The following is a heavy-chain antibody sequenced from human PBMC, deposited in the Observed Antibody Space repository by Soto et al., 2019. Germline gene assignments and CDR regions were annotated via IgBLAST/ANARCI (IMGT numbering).Heavy chain of an antibody. CDR3: ATLPVRAVAGTRVDY. J-gene: IGHJ4*02. Sequence: GGSLRLSCVASGFTFSYYTMSWVRQAPGKGLEWVAVISYDGSNKYYADSVKGRFTISRDNSKNTLYLQMNSLRAEDTAVYYCATLPVRAVAGTRVDYWGQGTLVTVSS. CDR2: ISYDGSNK. CDR1: GFTFSYYT. V-gene: IGHV3-30-3*01. D-gene: IGHD6-19*01.